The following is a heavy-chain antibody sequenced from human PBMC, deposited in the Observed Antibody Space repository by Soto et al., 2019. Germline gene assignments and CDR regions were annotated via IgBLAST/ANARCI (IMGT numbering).Heavy chain of an antibody. V-gene: IGHV4-31*03. J-gene: IGHJ5*02. D-gene: IGHD3-10*02. Sequence: SETLSLTCTVSGGSISSGGYYWSWIRQHPGKGLEWIGYIYYSGSTYYNPSLKSRVTISVDTSKNQFSLKLSSVTAADTAVYYCARGVRGAANWFDPWGQGTLVTVSS. CDR1: GGSISSGGYY. CDR2: IYYSGST. CDR3: ARGVRGAANWFDP.